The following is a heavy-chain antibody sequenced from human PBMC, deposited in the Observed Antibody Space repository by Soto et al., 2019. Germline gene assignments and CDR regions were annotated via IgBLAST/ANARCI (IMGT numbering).Heavy chain of an antibody. CDR3: VSASRFYDSSGYYLGYFQH. Sequence: SETLSLTCAVNGGSFSGYIWTWIRQTPGKGLQWIGQINHSGSAIYNPSLKNRVTISVDTSKNQFSLKLSSVTAADTAVYYCVSASRFYDSSGYYLGYFQHWGQGTLVTVSS. D-gene: IGHD3-22*01. CDR1: GGSFSGYI. J-gene: IGHJ1*01. CDR2: INHSGSA. V-gene: IGHV4-34*01.